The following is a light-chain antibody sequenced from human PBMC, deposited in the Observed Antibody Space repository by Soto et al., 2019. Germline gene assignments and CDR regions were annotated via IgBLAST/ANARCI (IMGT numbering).Light chain of an antibody. CDR3: QQANSFPIT. Sequence: PSTLSASVGDRVTITCLASQSISSWLAWYQQKPGKAPKLLIYDASSLESGVPSRFSGSGSGTEFTLTISSLQPDDFATYYCQQANSFPITFGQGTRLENK. V-gene: IGKV1-5*01. J-gene: IGKJ5*01. CDR2: DAS. CDR1: QSISSW.